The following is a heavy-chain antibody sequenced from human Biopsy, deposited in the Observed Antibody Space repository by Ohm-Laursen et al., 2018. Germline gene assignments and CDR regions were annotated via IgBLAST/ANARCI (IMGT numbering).Heavy chain of an antibody. CDR2: INAKTGDT. CDR3: TRGGYYYDSLAYYYWFDP. D-gene: IGHD3-22*01. Sequence: GASVKVSCKASGYTFTGYHVHWVRQAPGQGLEWMGWINAKTGDTNYAQKFQGRVTMTRDTSISTAHVDPSSLRSDDTAVYYCTRGGYYYDSLAYYYWFDPWGQGTLVTVSS. CDR1: GYTFTGYH. V-gene: IGHV1-2*02. J-gene: IGHJ5*02.